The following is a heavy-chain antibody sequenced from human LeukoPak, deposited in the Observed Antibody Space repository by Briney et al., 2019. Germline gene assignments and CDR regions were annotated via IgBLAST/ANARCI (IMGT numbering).Heavy chain of an antibody. CDR1: GFTFDDYG. D-gene: IGHD3-10*01. CDR3: EPYWDYYGSGSYSQRNWFDP. J-gene: IGHJ5*02. V-gene: IGHV3-20*04. CDR2: INWNGGST. Sequence: GGSLRLSCAASGFTFDDYGMSWVRQAPGKGLEWVSGINWNGGSTGYADSVKGRFTISRDNAKNSLYLQMNSLRAEDTAVYYCEPYWDYYGSGSYSQRNWFDPWGQGTLVTVSS.